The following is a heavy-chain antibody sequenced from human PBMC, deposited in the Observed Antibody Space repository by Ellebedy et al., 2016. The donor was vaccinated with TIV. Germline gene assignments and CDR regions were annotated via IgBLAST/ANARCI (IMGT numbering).Heavy chain of an antibody. V-gene: IGHV3-21*04. Sequence: GGSLRLSXAASGFTFSDYTMNWVRQAPGKGLEWVSSISSSSRNIYFADSVKGRFTISRDNAKNSLYLQMNSLRPEDTALYFCAKAPYTSSSDDYFDTWGQGTLVTVSS. CDR2: ISSSSRNI. J-gene: IGHJ4*02. CDR1: GFTFSDYT. CDR3: AKAPYTSSSDDYFDT. D-gene: IGHD6-6*01.